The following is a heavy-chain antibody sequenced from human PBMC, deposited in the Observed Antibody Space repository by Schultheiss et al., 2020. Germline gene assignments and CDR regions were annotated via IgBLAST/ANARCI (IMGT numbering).Heavy chain of an antibody. CDR3: ARDSWRATTYMDV. J-gene: IGHJ6*03. D-gene: IGHD2/OR15-2a*01. Sequence: GGSLRLSCAASGFTFSDHYMYWVRQAPGKGLEWVGRTRNKANSYTTEYAASVKGRFTISRDDSKNSLYLQMNSLKTEDTAVYYCARDSWRATTYMDVWGKGTTVTVSS. CDR2: TRNKANSYTT. CDR1: GFTFSDHY. V-gene: IGHV3-72*01.